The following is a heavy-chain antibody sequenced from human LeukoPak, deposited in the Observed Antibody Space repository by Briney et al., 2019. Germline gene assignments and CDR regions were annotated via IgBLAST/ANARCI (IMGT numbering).Heavy chain of an antibody. CDR1: GISFTNYA. Sequence: RGSLRLSCAASGISFTNYAMGCGREGPEGGLGWVPSLRDHGDTFYADSVKGRFTLSRDDSRNIVYLQLHNLRVDDTAIYYCARASWVSDADAVCWGQGTQVTVSS. J-gene: IGHJ4*02. D-gene: IGHD6-19*01. V-gene: IGHV3-23*01. CDR2: LRDHGDT. CDR3: ARASWVSDADAVC.